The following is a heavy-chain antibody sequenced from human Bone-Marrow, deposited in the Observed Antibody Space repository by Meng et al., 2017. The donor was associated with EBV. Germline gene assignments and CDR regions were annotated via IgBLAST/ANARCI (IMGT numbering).Heavy chain of an antibody. CDR1: GGTFRSDA. CDR3: ASESGRGFTPDY. Sequence: HVQLVQSGAEVKKPGSSVMVSCKTSGGTFRSDAISWVRQAPGQGLVWMGGLIPMTGVAHYAQKFQDRVSIIADESTSTHYLELSSLGSEDTAIYFCASESGRGFTPDYWGQGTLVTVSS. D-gene: IGHD3-10*01. CDR2: LIPMTGVA. J-gene: IGHJ4*02. V-gene: IGHV1-69*01.